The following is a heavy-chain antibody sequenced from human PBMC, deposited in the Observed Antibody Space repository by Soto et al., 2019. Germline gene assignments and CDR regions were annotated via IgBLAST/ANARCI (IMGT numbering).Heavy chain of an antibody. CDR1: GFTFSSYG. J-gene: IGHJ6*02. Sequence: QVQLVESGGGVVQPGRSLRLSCAASGFTFSSYGMHWVRQAPGKGLEWVAVISYDGSNKYYADSVKGRFTISRDNSKNPLYMQMNSLRAEDTAVYYCAKSGVVGAYYYYYGMDVWGQGTTVTVAS. CDR2: ISYDGSNK. D-gene: IGHD1-26*01. CDR3: AKSGVVGAYYYYYGMDV. V-gene: IGHV3-30*18.